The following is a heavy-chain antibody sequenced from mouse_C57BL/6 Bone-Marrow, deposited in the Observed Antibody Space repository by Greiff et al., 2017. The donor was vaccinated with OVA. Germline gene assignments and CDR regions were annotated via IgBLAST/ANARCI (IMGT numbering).Heavy chain of an antibody. CDR1: GFNIKNTY. D-gene: IGHD4-1*02. Sequence: VQLKESVAELVRPGASVKLSCTASGFNIKNTYMHWVKQRPEQGLEWIGRIDPANGNTKYAPKFQGKATITADTSSNTAYLQLSSLTSEDTAIYYCASSNWDEGYFDVWGTGTTVTVSS. CDR2: IDPANGNT. V-gene: IGHV14-3*01. J-gene: IGHJ1*03. CDR3: ASSNWDEGYFDV.